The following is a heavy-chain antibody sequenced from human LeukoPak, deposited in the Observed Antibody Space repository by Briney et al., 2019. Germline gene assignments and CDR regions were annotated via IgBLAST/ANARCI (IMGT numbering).Heavy chain of an antibody. D-gene: IGHD1-26*01. J-gene: IGHJ4*02. Sequence: GGSLRLSCAASGFTFSRYWMQWVRQAPGKELVGVSRINSDGSSTRYADSVKGRFTTSRDNAKNTLYLQMNSLRAEDAAVYYCVRVGSDSGSYYDYWGQGTLVTVSS. CDR2: INSDGSST. CDR3: VRVGSDSGSYYDY. V-gene: IGHV3-74*01. CDR1: GFTFSRYW.